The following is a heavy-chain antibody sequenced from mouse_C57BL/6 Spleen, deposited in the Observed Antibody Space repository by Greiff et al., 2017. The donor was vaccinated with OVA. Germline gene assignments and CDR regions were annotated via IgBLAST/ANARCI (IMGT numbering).Heavy chain of an antibody. CDR2: INPYNGGT. CDR1: GYTFTDYY. CDR3: ARSADSSYYFDY. Sequence: EVQLQESGPVLVKPGASVKMSCKASGYTFTDYYMNWVKQSHGKSLEWIGVINPYNGGTSYNQKFKGKATLTVDKSSSTAYMELNSLTSEDSAVYYCARSADSSYYFDYWGQGTTLTVSS. J-gene: IGHJ2*01. D-gene: IGHD1-1*01. V-gene: IGHV1-19*01.